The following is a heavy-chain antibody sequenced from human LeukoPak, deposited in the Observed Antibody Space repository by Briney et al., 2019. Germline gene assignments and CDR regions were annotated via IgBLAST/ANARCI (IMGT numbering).Heavy chain of an antibody. CDR2: INGNGGST. CDR3: AREGAGYRGYDYDYFYAMDV. D-gene: IGHD5-12*01. CDR1: GFTFEDHA. V-gene: IGHV3-20*04. J-gene: IGHJ6*02. Sequence: GGSLRLSCAASGFTFEDHAMNWVRQVPGKGLEWVSGINGNGGSTGYADSVKGRFTISRDNAKNSVYLQMSSLRAEDTALYYCAREGAGYRGYDYDYFYAMDVWGQGTTVTVSS.